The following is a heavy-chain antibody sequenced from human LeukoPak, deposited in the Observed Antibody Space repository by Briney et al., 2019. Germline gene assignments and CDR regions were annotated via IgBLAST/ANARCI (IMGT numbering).Heavy chain of an antibody. J-gene: IGHJ4*02. D-gene: IGHD2-2*01. CDR2: IRSKANSYAT. V-gene: IGHV3-73*01. Sequence: GGSLRLSCAASGFTFSSYSMNWVRQASGKGLEWVGRIRSKANSYATAYAASVKGRFTISRDDSKNTAYLQMNSLKTEDTAVYYCTKAYCSSTSCYLDYWGQGTLVTVSS. CDR1: GFTFSSYS. CDR3: TKAYCSSTSCYLDY.